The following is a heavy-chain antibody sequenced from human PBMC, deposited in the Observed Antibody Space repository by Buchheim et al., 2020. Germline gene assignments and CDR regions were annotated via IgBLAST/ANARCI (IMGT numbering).Heavy chain of an antibody. Sequence: QVQLQQWGAGLLKPSETLSLTCAVYGGSFSGYYWSWIRQPPGKGLEWIGEINHSGSTNYNPSLKSRVTISVDTSKNQFPLKLSSVTAADTAVYYCARCRKWELLPSNWFDPWGQGTL. CDR3: ARCRKWELLPSNWFDP. CDR2: INHSGST. J-gene: IGHJ5*02. CDR1: GGSFSGYY. V-gene: IGHV4-34*01. D-gene: IGHD1-26*01.